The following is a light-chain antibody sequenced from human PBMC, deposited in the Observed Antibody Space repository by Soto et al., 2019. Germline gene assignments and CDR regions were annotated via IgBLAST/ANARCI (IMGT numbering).Light chain of an antibody. Sequence: EVVLTQYPGTLSLSPGERATLSCGTSQTISRSFLACYQQTPGQAPRLLIYDASIRATDIPDRLTGSGSGTEFTLTISRMEPEDFAVYYCHQYGYLGTFGQGTKVDIK. CDR1: QTISRSF. CDR2: DAS. V-gene: IGKV3-20*01. CDR3: HQYGYLGT. J-gene: IGKJ1*01.